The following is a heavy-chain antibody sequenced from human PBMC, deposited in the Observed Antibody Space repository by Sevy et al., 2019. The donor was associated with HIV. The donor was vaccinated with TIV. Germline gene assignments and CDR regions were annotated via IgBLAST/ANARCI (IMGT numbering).Heavy chain of an antibody. D-gene: IGHD3-3*01. V-gene: IGHV3-15*01. CDR2: IKSKTDGGTT. J-gene: IGHJ4*02. CDR1: GFTFSNAW. CDR3: TTDGGQTYYDFWSGYSKPDY. Sequence: GGSLRLSCAASGFTFSNAWMSWVRQAPGKGLEWVGRIKSKTDGGTTDNAAPVKGRFTISRDDSKNTLYLQMNSLKTADTAVYYCTTDGGQTYYDFWSGYSKPDYWGQGTLVTVSS.